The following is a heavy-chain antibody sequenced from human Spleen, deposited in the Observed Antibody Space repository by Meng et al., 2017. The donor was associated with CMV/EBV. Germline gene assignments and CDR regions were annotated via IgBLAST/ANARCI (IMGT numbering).Heavy chain of an antibody. D-gene: IGHD4-11*01. CDR3: AREKTPPGSNHYFDY. J-gene: IGHJ4*02. CDR2: ISAYNGNT. Sequence: ASVKVSCKASGYTFTSYGISWVRQAPGQGLEWMGWISAYNGNTNYAQKLQGRVTMTTDTSTSTAYMELSSLRSEDTAVYYCAREKTPPGSNHYFDYWGQGTLVTVSS. CDR1: GYTFTSYG. V-gene: IGHV1-18*01.